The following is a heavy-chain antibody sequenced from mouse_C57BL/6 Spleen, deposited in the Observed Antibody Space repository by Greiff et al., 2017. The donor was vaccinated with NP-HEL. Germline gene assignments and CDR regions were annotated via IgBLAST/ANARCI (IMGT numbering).Heavy chain of an antibody. D-gene: IGHD2-4*01. Sequence: VQLQQSGPGLVQPSQSLSITCTVSGFSLTSYGVHWVRQPPGKGLEWLGVIWSGGSTDYNAAFISRLSISKDNSKSQVFFKMNSLQADDTAIYYCAKNLGLRRDWYFDVWGTGTTVTVSS. CDR3: AKNLGLRRDWYFDV. V-gene: IGHV2-4*01. CDR1: GFSLTSYG. CDR2: IWSGGST. J-gene: IGHJ1*03.